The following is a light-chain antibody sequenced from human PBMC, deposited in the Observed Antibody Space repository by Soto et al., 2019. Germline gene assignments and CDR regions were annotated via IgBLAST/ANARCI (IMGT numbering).Light chain of an antibody. J-gene: IGKJ4*01. CDR1: QSLLHSNGYNY. CDR3: MQALQTPVT. CDR2: LGS. V-gene: IGKV2-28*01. Sequence: DIVMPQSPLSLPVTPGEPASISCRSSQSLLHSNGYNYLDWYLQKPGQSPQLLIYLGSNRASGVPDRFSGSGSGPDVTLKLSRVEAEDVGVYYCMQALQTPVTFGGGTKGEIK.